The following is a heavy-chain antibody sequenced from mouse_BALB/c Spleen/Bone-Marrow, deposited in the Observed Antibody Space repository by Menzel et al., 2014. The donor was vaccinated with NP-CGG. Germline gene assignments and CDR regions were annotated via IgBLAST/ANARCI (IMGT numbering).Heavy chain of an antibody. CDR1: GFSLTSYG. V-gene: IGHV2-9*02. CDR3: ARGSYYEGAMDY. Sequence: VKLVESGPGLVAPSQSLSITCTVSGFSLTSYGVHWVRQPPGKVLEWLGVIWAGGSTNYNSALISRLSISKDNSKSXVFLKMNSLQTDDTAMYYCARGSYYEGAMDYWGQGTSVTVSS. CDR2: IWAGGST. D-gene: IGHD1-1*02. J-gene: IGHJ4*01.